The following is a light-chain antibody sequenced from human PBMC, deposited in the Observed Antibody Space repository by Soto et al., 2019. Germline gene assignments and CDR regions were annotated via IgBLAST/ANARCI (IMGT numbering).Light chain of an antibody. J-gene: IGKJ1*01. Sequence: IQLTQSAASLSASVGDRVTITCRASQGISSYLAWYQQKPGKAPKLLIYAASTLQSGVPSRFSGSGSGTDFTLTISSLQPEDFATYSCQQLNSYPWTFGQRTKVDI. CDR2: AAS. V-gene: IGKV1-9*01. CDR3: QQLNSYPWT. CDR1: QGISSY.